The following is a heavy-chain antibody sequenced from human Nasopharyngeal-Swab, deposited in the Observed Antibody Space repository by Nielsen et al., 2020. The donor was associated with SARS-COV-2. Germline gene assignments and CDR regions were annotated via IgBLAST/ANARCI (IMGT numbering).Heavy chain of an antibody. V-gene: IGHV1-69*13. CDR2: IIPIFGTA. Sequence: SVKVSCKASGGTFSSYAISWVRQAPGQGLEWMGGIIPIFGTANYAQKFQGRVTITADESTSTAYMELSSLRSEDTAVYYCARDWLTRGYSYAEEETALGVWGQGTTVTVS. CDR1: GGTFSSYA. D-gene: IGHD5-18*01. CDR3: ARDWLTRGYSYAEEETALGV. J-gene: IGHJ6*02.